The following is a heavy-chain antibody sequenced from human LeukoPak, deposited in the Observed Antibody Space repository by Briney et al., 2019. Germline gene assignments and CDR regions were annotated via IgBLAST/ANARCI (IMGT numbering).Heavy chain of an antibody. CDR3: ARDIASFFGYNSWGFFDY. V-gene: IGHV4-59*01. CDR2: IYYSGST. CDR1: GGSISSYY. D-gene: IGHD5-24*01. Sequence: SETLSLTCTVSGGSISSYYWSWILQPPGKGLEWIGYIYYSGSTNYNPSLKRRVTISVDTSKNQFSLKLSSVTAADTAVYYCARDIASFFGYNSWGFFDYWGQGTLVTVSS. J-gene: IGHJ4*02.